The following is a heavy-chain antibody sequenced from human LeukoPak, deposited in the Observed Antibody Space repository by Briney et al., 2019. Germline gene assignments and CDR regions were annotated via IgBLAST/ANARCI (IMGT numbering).Heavy chain of an antibody. CDR3: ARVLRLGINYYFDY. CDR1: GGSISSYY. Sequence: SETLSLTCTVSGGSISSYYWSWIRQPAGKGLESIGRIYTSGSTNYNPSLKSRVTMSVDTSKNQFSLKLSSVTAADTAVYYCARVLRLGINYYFDYWGQGTLVTVSS. D-gene: IGHD3-3*01. V-gene: IGHV4-4*07. CDR2: IYTSGST. J-gene: IGHJ4*02.